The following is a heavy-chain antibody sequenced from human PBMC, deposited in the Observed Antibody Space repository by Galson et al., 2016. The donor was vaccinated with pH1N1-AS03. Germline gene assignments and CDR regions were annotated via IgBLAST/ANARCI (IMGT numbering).Heavy chain of an antibody. CDR2: INPGNSDT. Sequence: QSGAEVKKPGESLKISCKGSGYSFINYWIVWVRQMPGKGLEWMGIINPGNSDTRYSPSIQGQVTISADKSISTAYLQWSSLKASDTAIYYCARRISVTGREFEDWGQGTLVAVSS. J-gene: IGHJ4*02. CDR3: ARRISVTGREFED. V-gene: IGHV5-51*01. D-gene: IGHD6-13*01. CDR1: GYSFINYW.